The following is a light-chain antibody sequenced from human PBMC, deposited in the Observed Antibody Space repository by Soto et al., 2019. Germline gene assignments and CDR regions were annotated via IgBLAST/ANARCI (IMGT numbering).Light chain of an antibody. J-gene: IGKJ4*01. V-gene: IGKV3-11*01. CDR1: QSVGRS. CDR3: QYRSDWPHI. Sequence: EIVLTQSPATLSLSPGETATLSCRASQSVGRSLVWYQQRPGQAPRLLIYDASHRATGIPARFTGSGSGTDFTLTVGSLESEDFAVYYCQYRSDWPHIFGGGTKVELK. CDR2: DAS.